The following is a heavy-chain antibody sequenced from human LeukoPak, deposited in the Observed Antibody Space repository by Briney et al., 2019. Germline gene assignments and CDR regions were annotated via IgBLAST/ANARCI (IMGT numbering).Heavy chain of an antibody. CDR1: GYTFTSYG. D-gene: IGHD3-22*01. V-gene: IGHV1-18*01. J-gene: IGHJ4*02. Sequence: ASVAVSCTASGYTFTSYGISWVRQAPGQGLEWMGWISAYNGNTNYAQKLQGRVTMTTDTSTSTAYMELRSLRSDDTAVYYCARDSAGYYDSSGYYYELDYWGQGTLVTVSS. CDR2: ISAYNGNT. CDR3: ARDSAGYYDSSGYYYELDY.